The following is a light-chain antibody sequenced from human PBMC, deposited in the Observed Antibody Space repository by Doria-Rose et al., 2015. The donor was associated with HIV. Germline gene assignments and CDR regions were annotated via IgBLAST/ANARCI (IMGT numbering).Light chain of an antibody. CDR3: SSYTSSSTLYV. CDR1: SSDVGAYSF. V-gene: IGLV2-14*01. Sequence: QSVLTQPASVSGSPGQSITISCTGTSSDVGAYSFVSWYQQHPGKAPKLIMYEVSKRPSGMSNRFSGSKSGNTASLTISGLQAEDEADYYCSSYTSSSTLYVFATGTKVTVL. J-gene: IGLJ1*01. CDR2: EVS.